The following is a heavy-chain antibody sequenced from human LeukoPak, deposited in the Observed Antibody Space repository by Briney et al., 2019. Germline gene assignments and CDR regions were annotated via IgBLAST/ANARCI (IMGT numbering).Heavy chain of an antibody. D-gene: IGHD3-22*01. V-gene: IGHV3-23*01. J-gene: IGHJ4*02. Sequence: GGSLRLSCAASGFTFSSYAMSWVRQAPGKGLEWVSAISGSGGSTYYADSVKGRFTISRDNSKNTLYLQMNSLRAEDTAVYYCASTPSYYYDSSGGDYFDYWGQGTLVTVSS. CDR1: GFTFSSYA. CDR3: ASTPSYYYDSSGGDYFDY. CDR2: ISGSGGST.